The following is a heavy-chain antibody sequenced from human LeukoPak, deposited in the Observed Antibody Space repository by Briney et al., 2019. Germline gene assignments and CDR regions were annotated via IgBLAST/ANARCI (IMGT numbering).Heavy chain of an antibody. D-gene: IGHD4-11*01. CDR1: GFTVSTYA. CDR3: ARGGNSNGSYYYYGMDV. J-gene: IGHJ6*02. CDR2: ISSSGSTI. V-gene: IGHV3-48*03. Sequence: QPGGFLRLSCAASGFTVSTYAMSWVRQAPGKGLEWVSYISSSGSTIYYADSVKGRFTISRDNAKNSLYLQMNSLRAEDTAVYYCARGGNSNGSYYYYGMDVWGQGTTVTVSS.